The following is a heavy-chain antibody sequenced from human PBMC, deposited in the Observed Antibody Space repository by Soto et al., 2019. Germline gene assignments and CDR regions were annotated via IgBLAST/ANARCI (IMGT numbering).Heavy chain of an antibody. CDR2: ISAYNGNT. CDR1: GYTFTSYG. J-gene: IGHJ4*02. Sequence: ASVKVSCKASGYTFTSYGISWVRQAPGQGLEWMGWISAYNGNTNYAQKLQGRVTMTTDTSTSTAYMELRSLRSDDTAVYYCARDSLGTPLWYYYDSSGQLLDYWGQGTLVTVSS. V-gene: IGHV1-18*01. D-gene: IGHD3-22*01. CDR3: ARDSLGTPLWYYYDSSGQLLDY.